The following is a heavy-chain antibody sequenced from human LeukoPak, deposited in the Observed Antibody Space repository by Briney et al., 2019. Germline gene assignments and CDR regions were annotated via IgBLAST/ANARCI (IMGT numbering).Heavy chain of an antibody. Sequence: ASVKVSCKVSGYTLTELSMHWVRQAPGKGLEWMGGFDPEDGETIYAQKFQGRVTMTEDTSTDTAYMELSSLRSEDTAEYYCATDRRSSWYEPNWFDPWGQGTLVTVSS. D-gene: IGHD6-13*01. CDR1: GYTLTELS. V-gene: IGHV1-24*01. CDR3: ATDRRSSWYEPNWFDP. J-gene: IGHJ5*02. CDR2: FDPEDGET.